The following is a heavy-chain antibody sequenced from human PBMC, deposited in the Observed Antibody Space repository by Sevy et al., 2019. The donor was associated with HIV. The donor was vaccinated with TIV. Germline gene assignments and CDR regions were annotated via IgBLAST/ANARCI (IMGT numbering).Heavy chain of an antibody. J-gene: IGHJ3*02. V-gene: IGHV1-69*13. Sequence: ASVKVSCKASGGTFSSYAMSWVRQAPGQGLEWMGGIIPIFGTANYAQKFQGRVTITADESTSTAYMELSSLRSEDTAVYYCAREEGIAVAGGTAFDIWGQGTMVTVSS. CDR3: AREEGIAVAGGTAFDI. CDR1: GGTFSSYA. D-gene: IGHD6-19*01. CDR2: IIPIFGTA.